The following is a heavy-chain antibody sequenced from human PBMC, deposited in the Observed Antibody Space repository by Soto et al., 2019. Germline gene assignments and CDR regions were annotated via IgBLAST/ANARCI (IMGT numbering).Heavy chain of an antibody. CDR3: ARSRSAMADGMNV. CDR2: IRIGPGIT. D-gene: IGHD5-18*01. CDR1: GVNFRGYA. V-gene: IGHV3-23*01. J-gene: IGHJ6*02. Sequence: GGSLRLSCEVSGVNFRGYAMSWVRQAPGKGLEWVSGIRIGPGITYYADSVKGRFTISSDISRKTVYLQINNLRGEDTALYFCARSRSAMADGMNVWGQGTTVTVSS.